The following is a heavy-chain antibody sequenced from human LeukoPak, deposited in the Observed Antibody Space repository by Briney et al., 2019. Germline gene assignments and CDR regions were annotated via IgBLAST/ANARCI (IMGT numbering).Heavy chain of an antibody. CDR2: IYYSGST. V-gene: IGHV4-39*01. D-gene: IGHD2-15*01. CDR1: GGSISSSSYY. CDR3: ARHGVVVAKYYYYYYYMDV. J-gene: IGHJ6*03. Sequence: SETLSLTCTVSGGSISSSSYYWGWLRQPPGKGLEWIGSIYYSGSTYYNPSLKSRVTISVDTSKNQFSLKLSSVTAADTAVYYCARHGVVVAKYYYYYYYMDVWGKGTTVTVSS.